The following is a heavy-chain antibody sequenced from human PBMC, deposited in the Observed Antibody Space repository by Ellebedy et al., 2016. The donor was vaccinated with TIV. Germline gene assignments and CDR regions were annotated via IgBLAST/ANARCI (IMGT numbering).Heavy chain of an antibody. CDR2: VFLGDSET. Sequence: GGSLRLSCKASEDTSPTSWIGWVRQMPGKGLEWMGLVFLGDSETRYSPSFRGQVTLSADKSTNTAYLEWSSLKASDSAMYYCARQPWDGARYGDFDIWGHGTVVTVSS. CDR1: EDTSPTSW. CDR3: ARQPWDGARYGDFDI. J-gene: IGHJ3*02. D-gene: IGHD4-17*01. V-gene: IGHV5-51*01.